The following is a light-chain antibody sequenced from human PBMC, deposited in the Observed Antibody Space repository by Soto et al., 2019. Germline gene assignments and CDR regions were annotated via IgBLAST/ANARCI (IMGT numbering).Light chain of an antibody. V-gene: IGKV3-11*01. Sequence: EIVLTQSPATLSLSPGARATLSCRASQSVSSYLAWYQQKPGQAPRLLIYDASKRATGIPARFSASGSGTDFTLTISSLEPDDFAVYYCQQRSNWPLTFGGGTKVEIK. CDR1: QSVSSY. J-gene: IGKJ4*01. CDR2: DAS. CDR3: QQRSNWPLT.